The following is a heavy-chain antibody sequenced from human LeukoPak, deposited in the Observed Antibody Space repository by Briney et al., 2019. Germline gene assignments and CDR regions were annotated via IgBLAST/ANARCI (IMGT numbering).Heavy chain of an antibody. CDR3: ARDRGAMVSPELDY. D-gene: IGHD4/OR15-4a*01. V-gene: IGHV1-69*05. Sequence: SVKVSXKASGGTFSSYAISWVRQAPGQGLEWMGRIIPIFGTANYAQKFQGRVTITTDESTSTAYMELGSLRSEDTAVYYCARDRGAMVSPELDYWGQGTLVTVSS. CDR2: IIPIFGTA. J-gene: IGHJ4*02. CDR1: GGTFSSYA.